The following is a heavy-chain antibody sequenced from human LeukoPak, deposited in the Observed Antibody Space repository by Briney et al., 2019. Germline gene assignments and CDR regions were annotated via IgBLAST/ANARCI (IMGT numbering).Heavy chain of an antibody. D-gene: IGHD3-10*01. V-gene: IGHV1-69*08. CDR3: ARGTSIRGDDYHGMDV. Sequence: GSSVKVSCKASGGTFSSYTFNWVRQAPGQGPEWMGRIIPILNTTNYAQKLQDRVTIIADRPTSTTYMELRGLRSEDTAVYYCARGTSIRGDDYHGMDVWGQGTTITVSS. CDR1: GGTFSSYT. J-gene: IGHJ6*02. CDR2: IIPILNTT.